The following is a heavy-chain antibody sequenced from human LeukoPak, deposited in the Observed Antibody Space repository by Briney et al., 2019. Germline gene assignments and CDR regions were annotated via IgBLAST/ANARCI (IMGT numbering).Heavy chain of an antibody. V-gene: IGHV4-39*01. D-gene: IGHD3-10*01. CDR1: GGSISSSSYY. CDR2: IYYSGST. Sequence: SETLSLTCTVSGGSISSSSYYWVWIRQPPGKGLEWIGSIYYSGSTYYSPSLKSRVTISVDTSKNQFSLKLSSVTAADTAVYYCARLGYYGSGSQLGFDPWGQGTLVTVSS. CDR3: ARLGYYGSGSQLGFDP. J-gene: IGHJ5*02.